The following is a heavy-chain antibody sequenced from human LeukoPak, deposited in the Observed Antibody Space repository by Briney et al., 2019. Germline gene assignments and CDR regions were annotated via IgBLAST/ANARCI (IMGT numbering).Heavy chain of an antibody. CDR2: IIPILGIA. V-gene: IGHV1-69*04. D-gene: IGHD4-11*01. CDR1: GGTFSSYA. J-gene: IGHJ6*02. CDR3: ARDDYSTSRYGMDV. Sequence: SVKVSCKASGGTFSSYAISWVRQAPGQGLEWMGRIIPILGIANYTQKFQGRVTITADKSTSTAYMELSSLRSEDTAVYYCARDDYSTSRYGMDVWGQGTTVTVSS.